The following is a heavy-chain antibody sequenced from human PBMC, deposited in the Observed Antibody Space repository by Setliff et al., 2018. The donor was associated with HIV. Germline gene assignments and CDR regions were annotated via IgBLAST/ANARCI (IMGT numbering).Heavy chain of an antibody. D-gene: IGHD6-19*01. CDR1: GYYISGGYY. Sequence: SETLSLTCAVSGYYISGGYYWCWIRQSPGKGLEWIGCIYYSGSTNYNPSLKSRVTISVDTSKNQFSLKLSSVTAADTAVYYCAREGLAVAGLNWFDPWGQGTLVTVSS. CDR2: IYYSGST. CDR3: AREGLAVAGLNWFDP. J-gene: IGHJ5*02. V-gene: IGHV4-61*08.